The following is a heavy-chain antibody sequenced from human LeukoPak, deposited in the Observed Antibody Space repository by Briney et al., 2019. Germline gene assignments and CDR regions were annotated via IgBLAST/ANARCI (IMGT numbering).Heavy chain of an antibody. CDR2: INSDGSST. CDR1: GFTFSSYW. J-gene: IGHJ4*02. Sequence: PGGSLRLSCAASGFTFSSYWMHWVRQAPGKGLVWVSHINSDGSSTSYADSVKGRFTISRDNAKNTLYLQMNSLRAEDTAVYYCARDSSYYGSGSYPFDYWGQGTLVTVSS. V-gene: IGHV3-74*01. D-gene: IGHD3-10*01. CDR3: ARDSSYYGSGSYPFDY.